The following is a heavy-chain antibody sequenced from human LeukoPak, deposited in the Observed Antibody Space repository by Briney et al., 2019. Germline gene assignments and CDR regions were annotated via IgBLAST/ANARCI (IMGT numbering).Heavy chain of an antibody. J-gene: IGHJ4*02. CDR3: ARPLRGAYFDY. Sequence: PGGSLRLSCAASGFTSSSYDMHWVRQATGKGLEWVSAIGTAGDTYYPGSVKGRFTISRENAKNSLYLQMNSLRAGDTAVYYCARPLRGAYFDYWGQGTLVTVSS. CDR1: GFTSSSYD. V-gene: IGHV3-13*04. CDR2: IGTAGDT.